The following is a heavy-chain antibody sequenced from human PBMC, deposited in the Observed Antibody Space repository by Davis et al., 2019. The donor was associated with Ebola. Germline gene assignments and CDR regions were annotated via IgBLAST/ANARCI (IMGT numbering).Heavy chain of an antibody. D-gene: IGHD5-18*01. J-gene: IGHJ4*02. V-gene: IGHV3-23*01. CDR1: GFTFSSYA. Sequence: GESLKISCAASGFTFSSYAMSWVRQAPGEGLEWVSAISGSGGRRNYADSVKGRFTISRDNSKNTVYLQMNSLRADDTAVYYCAKESGLGQLWLLNVDYWGQGTLVTVSS. CDR3: AKESGLGQLWLLNVDY. CDR2: ISGSGGRR.